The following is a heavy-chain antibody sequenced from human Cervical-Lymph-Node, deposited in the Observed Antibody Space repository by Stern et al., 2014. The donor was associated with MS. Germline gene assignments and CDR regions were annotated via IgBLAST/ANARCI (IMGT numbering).Heavy chain of an antibody. Sequence: VQLVESGAEVKKPGASGKVSCKASGYTFTSYYMHWVRQAPGQGLEWMGIINPSGGSTSYAQKFQGRVTMTRDTSTSTVYMELSSLRSEDTAVYYCAREHTAMGFGYWGQGTLVTVSS. CDR2: INPSGGST. V-gene: IGHV1-46*01. CDR1: GYTFTSYY. D-gene: IGHD5-18*01. CDR3: AREHTAMGFGY. J-gene: IGHJ4*02.